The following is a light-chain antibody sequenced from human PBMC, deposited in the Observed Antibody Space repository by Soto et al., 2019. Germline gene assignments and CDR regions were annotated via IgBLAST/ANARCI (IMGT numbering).Light chain of an antibody. CDR3: QQCNSYSYT. J-gene: IGKJ2*01. V-gene: IGKV1-5*01. CDR2: DAS. Sequence: DIQMTQSPSTLSASVGDRVTITRRASQSIGTWLAWYQQKPGKAPKLLIYDASNLESGVPSRFSGSGSGTEFTLTISSLQPDDFATYYCQQCNSYSYTFGQGTKVDIK. CDR1: QSIGTW.